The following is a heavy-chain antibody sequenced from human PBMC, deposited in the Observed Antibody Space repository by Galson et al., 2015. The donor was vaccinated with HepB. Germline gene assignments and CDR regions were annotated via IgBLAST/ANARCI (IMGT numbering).Heavy chain of an antibody. CDR2: ISGSGGST. D-gene: IGHD6-19*01. CDR3: AKDWGKQWLVGDAFDI. J-gene: IGHJ3*02. CDR1: GFTFSSYA. Sequence: SLRLSCAASGFTFSSYAMSWVRQAPGKGLEWVSAISGSGGSTYYADSVKGRFTISRDNSKNTLYLQMNSLRAEDTAVYYCAKDWGKQWLVGDAFDIWGQGTMVTVSS. V-gene: IGHV3-23*01.